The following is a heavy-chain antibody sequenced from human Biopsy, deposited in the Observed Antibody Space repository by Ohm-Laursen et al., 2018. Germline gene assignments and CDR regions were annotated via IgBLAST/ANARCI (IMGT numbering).Heavy chain of an antibody. CDR2: IVPTFDTP. CDR3: AGGAAKGYPYDH. V-gene: IGHV1-69*06. J-gene: IGHJ5*02. Sequence: ASVKVSCKTSGGTFNSYVITWVRQAPGQGLEWMGRIVPTFDTPTYAPDFQGRVTFTADKSTGTATLDLRSLTSEDTAVYYCAGGAAKGYPYDHWGQGTLVTVSS. D-gene: IGHD6-13*01. CDR1: GGTFNSYV.